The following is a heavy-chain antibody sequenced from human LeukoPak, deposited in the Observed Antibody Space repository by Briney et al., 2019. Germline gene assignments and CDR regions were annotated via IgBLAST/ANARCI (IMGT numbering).Heavy chain of an antibody. J-gene: IGHJ4*02. V-gene: IGHV1-69*01. CDR3: ARANTPHYYDSSGRFDY. CDR2: IIPIFGTA. CDR1: GGTFSSYA. D-gene: IGHD3-22*01. Sequence: ASVTVSFKASGGTFSSYAISWVRQAPGQGLEWMGGIIPIFGTANYAQKFQGRVTITADESTSTAYMELSSLRSEDTAVYYCARANTPHYYDSSGRFDYWGQGTLVTVSS.